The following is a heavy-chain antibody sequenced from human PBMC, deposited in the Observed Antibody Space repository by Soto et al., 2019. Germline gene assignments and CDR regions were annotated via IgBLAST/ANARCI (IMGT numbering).Heavy chain of an antibody. CDR2: IKTDGSWT. V-gene: IGHV3-74*01. CDR3: ERPKGTAHSAFDV. J-gene: IGHJ3*01. Sequence: EVQLVESGGGLVQPGGSLRLSCAASGFTFSSYWMHWVRQAPGKGLVGVARIKTDGSWTDYADSVKGRFTISRDNAKNTLYLQMNSLRAEDTAVYYCERPKGTAHSAFDVWGHGTMVTVSS. CDR1: GFTFSSYW. D-gene: IGHD2-21*02.